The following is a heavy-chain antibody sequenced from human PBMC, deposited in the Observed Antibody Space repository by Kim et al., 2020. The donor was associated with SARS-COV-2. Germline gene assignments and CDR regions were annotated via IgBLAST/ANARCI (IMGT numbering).Heavy chain of an antibody. CDR2: IYYSGST. CDR1: GGSISSYY. CDR3: AREQDPRYYYYGMDV. V-gene: IGHV4-59*01. Sequence: SETLSLTCTVSGGSISSYYWSWIRQPPGKGLEWIGYIYYSGSTNYNPSLKSRVTISVDTSKNQFSLKLSSVTAADTAVYYCAREQDPRYYYYGMDVWGQGTTVTVSS. J-gene: IGHJ6*02.